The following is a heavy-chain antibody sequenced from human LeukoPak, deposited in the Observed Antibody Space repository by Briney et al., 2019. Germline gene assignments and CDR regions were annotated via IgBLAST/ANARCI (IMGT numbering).Heavy chain of an antibody. J-gene: IGHJ4*02. CDR2: IKSKTDSGTI. V-gene: IGHV3-15*07. CDR1: GFIFTNAW. Sequence: GGSLRLSCATSGFIFTNAWMKWVRQAPGKGLEWVGRIKSKTDSGTIDYAAPVKGRFTISRDDSKNTLYLQMDNLKTEDTAIYYCSTPSFWGQGTLVTVSS. CDR3: STPSF.